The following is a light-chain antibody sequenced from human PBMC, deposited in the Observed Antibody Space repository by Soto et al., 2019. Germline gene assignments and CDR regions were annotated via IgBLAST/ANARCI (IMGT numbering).Light chain of an antibody. Sequence: EIVMTQSPATLSVSPGERATLSCTARQSVSSNLAWYQQKPGQAPRLLIYGASSRATGIPDRFSGSGSGTDFTLTISRLEPEDFAVYYCQQYGSSPRTFGQGTKVDIK. CDR1: QSVSSN. CDR3: QQYGSSPRT. J-gene: IGKJ1*01. V-gene: IGKV3-20*01. CDR2: GAS.